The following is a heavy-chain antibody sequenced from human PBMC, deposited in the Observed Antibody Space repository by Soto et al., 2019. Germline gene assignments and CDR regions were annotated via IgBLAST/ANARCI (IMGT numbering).Heavy chain of an antibody. CDR2: VHYSGTT. V-gene: IGHV4-59*01. CDR1: GGSISSYY. D-gene: IGHD4-17*01. Sequence: LSLTCTVSGGSISSYYWRWIRQSPGRGLEWIGYVHYSGTTNYNPSLKSRVAMSLDSSKRQFSLTLNSVTAADTAVYYCARGTALIYGDYPGAGYFDFWGQGIQVTVSS. CDR3: ARGTALIYGDYPGAGYFDF. J-gene: IGHJ4*02.